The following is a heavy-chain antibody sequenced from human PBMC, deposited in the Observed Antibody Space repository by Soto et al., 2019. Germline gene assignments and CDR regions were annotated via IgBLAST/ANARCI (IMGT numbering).Heavy chain of an antibody. CDR3: QGTSAKHY. D-gene: IGHD1-7*01. CDR2: IYSGGST. CDR1: EFTVSNNY. V-gene: IGHV3-53*01. Sequence: GGGLFQPGGSLRLSCVVSEFTVSNNYMSWVRQAPGKGLEWVSLIYSGGSTYYADSVKGRFTISRDNSKNTLYLQMNSLRAEDTAIYYCQGTSAKHYWGQGTLVTVSS. J-gene: IGHJ4*02.